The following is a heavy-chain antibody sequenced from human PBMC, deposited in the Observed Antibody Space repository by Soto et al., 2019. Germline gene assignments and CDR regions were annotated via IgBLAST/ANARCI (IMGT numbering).Heavy chain of an antibody. V-gene: IGHV4-31*03. J-gene: IGHJ3*01. D-gene: IGHD3-10*01. CDR2: IYYSGTV. CDR3: ARGRVPKVRGPPQGAFDV. CDR1: GYSITSGGYY. Sequence: QVQLEESGPGLVKPSQTLSLTCTVSGYSITSGGYYWSWIRQHPGKGLEWIGYIYYSGTVYYNPSLTSRVSISVDTSKNQFSLKLSSVTAADTAKYYCARGRVPKVRGPPQGAFDVWGQGTMVTVSS.